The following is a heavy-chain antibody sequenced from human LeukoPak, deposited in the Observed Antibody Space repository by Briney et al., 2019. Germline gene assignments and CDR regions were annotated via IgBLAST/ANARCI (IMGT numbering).Heavy chain of an antibody. D-gene: IGHD2-15*01. J-gene: IGHJ6*02. Sequence: NPSETLSLTCTVSGGSISSYYWSWIRQPAGKGLEWIGRIYTSGSTNYNPSLKSRVTMSVDTSKNQFSLKLSSVTAADTAVYYCARRLPLAPYYYGMDVWGQGTTVTVSS. V-gene: IGHV4-4*07. CDR1: GGSISSYY. CDR3: ARRLPLAPYYYGMDV. CDR2: IYTSGST.